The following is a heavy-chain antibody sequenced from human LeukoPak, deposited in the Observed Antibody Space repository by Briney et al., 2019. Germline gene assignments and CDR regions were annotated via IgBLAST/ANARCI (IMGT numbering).Heavy chain of an antibody. CDR3: ARDKYYYGSGSFIPGYYYYGMDV. CDR1: GYIFTSHY. J-gene: IGHJ6*02. D-gene: IGHD3-10*01. CDR2: ISAYNGNT. Sequence: ASVKVSCKASGYIFTSHYMHWMRQAPGQGLEWMGWISAYNGNTNYAQKLQGRVTMTTDTSTSTAYTELRSLRSDDTAVYYCARDKYYYGSGSFIPGYYYYGMDVWGQGTTVTVSS. V-gene: IGHV1-18*04.